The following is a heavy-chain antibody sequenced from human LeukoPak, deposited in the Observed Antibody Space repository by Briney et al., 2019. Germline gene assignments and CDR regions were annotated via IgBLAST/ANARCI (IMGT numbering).Heavy chain of an antibody. CDR3: ARGESTVVTPSY. Sequence: GGCLRLSCAASGFTFGSYGMNWVRQAPGKGLEWVSYISSSVSTIYYADSVKGRFTIPRDNAKNSLYLQMNSLRAEDTAVYYCARGESTVVTPSYWGQGTLVTVSS. J-gene: IGHJ4*02. D-gene: IGHD4-23*01. CDR2: ISSSVSTI. V-gene: IGHV3-48*04. CDR1: GFTFGSYG.